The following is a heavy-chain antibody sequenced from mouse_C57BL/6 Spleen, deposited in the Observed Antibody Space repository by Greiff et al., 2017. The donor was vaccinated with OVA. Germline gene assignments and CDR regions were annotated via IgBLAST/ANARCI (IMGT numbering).Heavy chain of an antibody. CDR3: ARGAYDYDAAWFAY. D-gene: IGHD2-4*01. CDR2: ISNGGGST. J-gene: IGHJ3*01. V-gene: IGHV5-12*01. CDR1: GFTFSDYY. Sequence: EVNVVESGGGLVQPGGSLKLSCAASGFTFSDYYMYWVRQTPEKRLEWVAYISNGGGSTYYPDTVKGRFTISRDNAKNTLYLQMSRLKSEDTAMYYCARGAYDYDAAWFAYWGQGTLVTVSA.